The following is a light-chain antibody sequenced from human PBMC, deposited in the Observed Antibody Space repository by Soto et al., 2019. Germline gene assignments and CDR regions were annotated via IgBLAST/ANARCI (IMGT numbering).Light chain of an antibody. Sequence: QSVLTQPPSASGTPGQRVTISCSVSSSNIGSNTVNWYQQLPGTAPKLLIYSNNQRPSGVPDRFSGSKSGTSASLAISGLQSEDEADYYCAAWDDSLNGPVFGGGTKVTVL. V-gene: IGLV1-44*01. CDR3: AAWDDSLNGPV. CDR1: SSNIGSNT. J-gene: IGLJ2*01. CDR2: SNN.